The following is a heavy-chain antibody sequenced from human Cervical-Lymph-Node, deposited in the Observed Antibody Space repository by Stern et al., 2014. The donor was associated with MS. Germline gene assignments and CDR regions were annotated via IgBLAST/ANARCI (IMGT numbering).Heavy chain of an antibody. D-gene: IGHD4-17*01. CDR3: ARDYGDYAFDY. CDR1: GYSFTANW. CDR2: IYPGDSDT. V-gene: IGHV5-51*01. Sequence: EQLAEAGAEVKKPGESLKIACRGSGYSFTANWIAVGRKMPGNGLEWMGIIYPGDSDTRSSPSFQGQVTISADKSISTAYLQWSSLKASDTAMYYCARDYGDYAFDYWGQGTLVPVSS. J-gene: IGHJ4*02.